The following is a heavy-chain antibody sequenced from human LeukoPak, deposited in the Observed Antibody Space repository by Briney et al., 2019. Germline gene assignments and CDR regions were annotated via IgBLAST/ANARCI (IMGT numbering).Heavy chain of an antibody. CDR3: ARFPPNYYDSSVPNY. J-gene: IGHJ4*02. Sequence: SETLSLTCAVYGGSFSGYYWSWIRQPPGKGLGWIGEINHSGSTNYIPSLKSRVTISVDTSKNQFSLKLSSVTAADTAVYYCARFPPNYYDSSVPNYWGQGTLVTVSS. V-gene: IGHV4-34*01. CDR1: GGSFSGYY. D-gene: IGHD3-22*01. CDR2: INHSGST.